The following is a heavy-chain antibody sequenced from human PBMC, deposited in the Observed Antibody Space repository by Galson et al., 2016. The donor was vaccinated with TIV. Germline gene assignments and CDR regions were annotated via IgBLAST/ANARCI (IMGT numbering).Heavy chain of an antibody. D-gene: IGHD3-10*01. CDR3: ARDSVSFGSGSYYPSSFDY. Sequence: SVKVSCKASGATFSRYAFNWARQAPGQGLEWMGRIIPIFDTTNYAQNFQGRVTIIADKSTNTVYMEVSRLRSDDTAVYYCARDSVSFGSGSYYPSSFDYWGQGTLVTVSS. V-gene: IGHV1-69*06. J-gene: IGHJ4*02. CDR2: IIPIFDTT. CDR1: GATFSRYA.